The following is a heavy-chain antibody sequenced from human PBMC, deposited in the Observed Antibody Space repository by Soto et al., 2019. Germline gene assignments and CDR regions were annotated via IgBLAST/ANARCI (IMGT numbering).Heavy chain of an antibody. CDR3: ARDYIPCIAVAGTFDY. J-gene: IGHJ4*01. CDR1: GYTFTSYG. CDR2: ISAYNGNT. Sequence: GASVKVSCKASGYTFTSYGISWVRQAPGQGLEWMGWISAYNGNTNYAQKLQGRVTMTTDTSTSTAYMELRSLRSDDTAVYYCARDYIPCIAVAGTFDYWGQGTLVTVSS. D-gene: IGHD6-19*01. V-gene: IGHV1-18*01.